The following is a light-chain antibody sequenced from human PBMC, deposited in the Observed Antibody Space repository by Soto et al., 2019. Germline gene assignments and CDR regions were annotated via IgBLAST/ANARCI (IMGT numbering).Light chain of an antibody. CDR2: EGS. V-gene: IGLV2-23*01. CDR3: CSDAGSSTDVV. J-gene: IGLJ2*01. CDR1: SSDVGSYNL. Sequence: QSALTQPASVSGSPGQSITISCTGTSSDVGSYNLVSWYQQHPGKAPKLMIYEGSKRPSGVSNRFSGSKSGNTASLTISGLQAEDEDDYYCCSDAGSSTDVVFGGGTKLTVL.